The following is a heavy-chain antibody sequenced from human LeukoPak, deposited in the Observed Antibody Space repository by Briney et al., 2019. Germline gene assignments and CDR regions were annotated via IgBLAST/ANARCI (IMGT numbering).Heavy chain of an antibody. J-gene: IGHJ4*02. CDR2: IKQDGSEK. D-gene: IGHD1-26*01. CDR1: GFTFSNYW. Sequence: GGSLRLSCAVSGFTFSNYWMSWVRQAPGKGLEWVANIKQDGSEKYYVDSVKGRFAISRDNVKNSLYLQMNSLRAEDTAVYYCARDEPVGATTGWGQGTLVTVSS. CDR3: ARDEPVGATTG. V-gene: IGHV3-7*01.